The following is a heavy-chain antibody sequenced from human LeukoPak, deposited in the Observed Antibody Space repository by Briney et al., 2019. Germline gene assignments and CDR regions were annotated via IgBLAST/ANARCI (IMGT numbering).Heavy chain of an antibody. D-gene: IGHD3-10*01. J-gene: IGHJ4*02. CDR1: GYTFTTYD. Sequence: ASVKVSCKAAGYTFTTYDITWVRQATGQGLDWMGWMNPKSGNTLYAQKFQGRVTMSRNTSISTAYMELSSVRSDDTAVYYCAELPRGHWGQGTLVTVSS. CDR3: AELPRGH. CDR2: MNPKSGNT. V-gene: IGHV1-8*01.